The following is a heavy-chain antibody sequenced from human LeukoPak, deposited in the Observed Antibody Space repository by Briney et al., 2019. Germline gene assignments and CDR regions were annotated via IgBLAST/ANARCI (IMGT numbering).Heavy chain of an antibody. D-gene: IGHD4-11*01. V-gene: IGHV4-34*01. Sequence: PSETLSLTCAVYGGSFSDYYWSWIRQPPGKGLEWIGEINHSGSTNYNPSLKSRVTISVDKSKNQFSLKLSSVTAADTAVYYCARRTTVTIPFGYWGQGTLVTVSS. CDR3: ARRTTVTIPFGY. J-gene: IGHJ4*02. CDR1: GGSFSDYY. CDR2: INHSGST.